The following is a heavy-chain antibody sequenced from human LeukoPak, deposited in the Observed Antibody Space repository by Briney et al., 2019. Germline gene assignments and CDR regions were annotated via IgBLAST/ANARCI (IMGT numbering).Heavy chain of an antibody. Sequence: GGALKISCKGSGYSFTGYWIGWGGPMPGKGPEWVGIIYPDNSNTRYSPSFQGQVTISADKSINAAYLHWSSLRASDTAIYYCASARRGDYYWWFDPWGQGTLVTVSS. CDR3: ASARRGDYYWWFDP. J-gene: IGHJ5*02. CDR1: GYSFTGYW. D-gene: IGHD2-21*01. V-gene: IGHV5-51*01. CDR2: IYPDNSNT.